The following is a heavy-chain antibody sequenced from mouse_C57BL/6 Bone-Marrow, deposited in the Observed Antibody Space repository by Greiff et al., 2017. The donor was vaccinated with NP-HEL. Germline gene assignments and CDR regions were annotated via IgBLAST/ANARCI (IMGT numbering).Heavy chain of an antibody. CDR2: IHPNSGST. J-gene: IGHJ3*01. D-gene: IGHD3-3*01. V-gene: IGHV1-64*01. Sequence: VQLQQPGAELVKPGASVTLSCKASGYTFTSYWMHWVKQRPGQGLEWIGMIHPNSGSTNYNEKFKSTATLTVDKSSSTAYMQLSSLTSEDSAVYYCARCTGRREAWFAYWGQGTLVTVSA. CDR1: GYTFTSYW. CDR3: ARCTGRREAWFAY.